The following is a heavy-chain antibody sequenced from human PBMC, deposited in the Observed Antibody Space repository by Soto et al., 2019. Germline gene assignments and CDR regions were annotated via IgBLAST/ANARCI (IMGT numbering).Heavy chain of an antibody. Sequence: ASVKVSCKASGYTFTSYGISWVRQAPGQGLEWMGWISAYNGNKNYAQKLQGRVTMTIYTSTSTAYMELRILRSDDTAVYYCARVWVVADPRESNYYYGMDGWGQGTTVTVSS. V-gene: IGHV1-18*04. CDR2: ISAYNGNK. CDR1: GYTFTSYG. D-gene: IGHD5-12*01. J-gene: IGHJ6*02. CDR3: ARVWVVADPRESNYYYGMDG.